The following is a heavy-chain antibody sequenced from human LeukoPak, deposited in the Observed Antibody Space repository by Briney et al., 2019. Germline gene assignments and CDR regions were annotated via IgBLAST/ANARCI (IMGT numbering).Heavy chain of an antibody. Sequence: GGSLRLSCEASRFVFGSTGMHWVRQAPGKGLEWVAYIRYDGSDKYYSDSVTGRFTISRDNSKSTLSLQMNSLRPDDTAVYHCARDATVGAAHFDGWGQGVLVTV. CDR2: IRYDGSDK. J-gene: IGHJ4*02. D-gene: IGHD2-15*01. CDR3: ARDATVGAAHFDG. CDR1: RFVFGSTG. V-gene: IGHV3-30*02.